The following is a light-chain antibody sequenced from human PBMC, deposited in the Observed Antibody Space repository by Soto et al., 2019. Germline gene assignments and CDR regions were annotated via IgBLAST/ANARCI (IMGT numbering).Light chain of an antibody. Sequence: QPVLTQSPSASASLGASVKLTCTLSSGHSSYAIAWHQQQPEKGPRYLMKLNSDGSHSKGDGIPDRFSGSSSGAERYLTTSSLQSEDEADYYCQTWGSGIYWVFGGGTKLTVL. V-gene: IGLV4-69*01. CDR1: SGHSSYA. J-gene: IGLJ3*02. CDR2: LNSDGSH. CDR3: QTWGSGIYWV.